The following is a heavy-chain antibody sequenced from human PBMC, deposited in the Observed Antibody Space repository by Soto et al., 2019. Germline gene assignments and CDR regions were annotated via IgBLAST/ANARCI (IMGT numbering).Heavy chain of an antibody. CDR2: INTDNVKT. D-gene: IGHD2-2*01. Sequence: ASVKGSCKGAGYTCINYSRHGMRQAPGQRLEWMGWINTDNVKTRDSQRFQDRVTLTRDTSANTAYMELSSLTYEDTAVYYCARAGNCTSTTCFSGWLDPWGQGTLVTVSS. V-gene: IGHV1-3*04. CDR3: ARAGNCTSTTCFSGWLDP. J-gene: IGHJ5*02. CDR1: GYTCINYS.